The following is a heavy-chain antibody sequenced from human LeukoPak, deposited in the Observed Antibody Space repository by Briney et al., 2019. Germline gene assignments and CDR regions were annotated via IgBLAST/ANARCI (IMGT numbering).Heavy chain of an antibody. J-gene: IGHJ4*02. V-gene: IGHV4-39*01. CDR2: IYYSGST. Sequence: SETLSLTCTVSGGSISSSSYYWGWIRQPPGKGLEWIGSIYYSGSTYYNPSLKSRVTISVDTSKNQFSLKLSSVTAADTAVYYCATEHSGWYPPTRPFDYWGQGTLATVSS. CDR1: GGSISSSSYY. D-gene: IGHD6-19*01. CDR3: ATEHSGWYPPTRPFDY.